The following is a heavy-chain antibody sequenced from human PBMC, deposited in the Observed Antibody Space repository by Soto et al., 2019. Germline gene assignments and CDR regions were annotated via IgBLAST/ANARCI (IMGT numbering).Heavy chain of an antibody. V-gene: IGHV4-31*03. J-gene: IGHJ4*01. CDR2: IYYSGNT. CDR3: ARADWSGWIDY. CDR1: GGSINNAGYY. D-gene: IGHD6-19*01. Sequence: QVQLQESGPGLVKPSQTLSLTCTVSGGSINNAGYYWTWIRQHPRKGLEWIGYIYYSGNTFYNPSLKSRVSISVDTSKTQFSLNLTSVTAADTAVFYCARADWSGWIDYWGHGTLVTVSS.